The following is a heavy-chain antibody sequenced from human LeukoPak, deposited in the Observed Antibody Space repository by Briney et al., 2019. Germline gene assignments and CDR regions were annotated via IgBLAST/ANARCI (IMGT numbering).Heavy chain of an antibody. CDR3: ARERGAVDYNWFDP. D-gene: IGHD6-19*01. J-gene: IGHJ5*02. V-gene: IGHV3-33*01. Sequence: GGSLRLSCAASGFTFSSYGMHWVRQAPGKGLEWVAVIWYDGSNKYYADSVKGRFTISRDNSKNTLYLQMNSLRAEDTAVYYCARERGAVDYNWFDPWGQGTLVTVSS. CDR2: IWYDGSNK. CDR1: GFTFSSYG.